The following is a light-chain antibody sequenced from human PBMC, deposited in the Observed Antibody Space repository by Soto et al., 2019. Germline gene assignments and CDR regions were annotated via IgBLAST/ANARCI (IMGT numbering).Light chain of an antibody. V-gene: IGKV1-12*01. Sequence: DIQMTQSPSSVSASVGDRVTITCRASQDISNYLAWYQQKPGKAPNLLIYTASILQSGVPSKFTGRGSWTDFTLTISSLQPEDVATYFCQQTNSVPLTFGGGTKVEIK. CDR1: QDISNY. CDR3: QQTNSVPLT. CDR2: TAS. J-gene: IGKJ4*01.